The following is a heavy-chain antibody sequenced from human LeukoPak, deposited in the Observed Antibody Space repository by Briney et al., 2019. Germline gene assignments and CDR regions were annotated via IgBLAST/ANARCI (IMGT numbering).Heavy chain of an antibody. CDR2: IIPIFGTA. V-gene: IGHV1-69*13. CDR1: GGTFSIYA. CDR3: ASPSPSEYRSNYYYYGMDV. D-gene: IGHD5-18*01. Sequence: ASVKVSCKASGGTFSIYAISWVRQAPGQGLEWMGGIIPIFGTANYAQKFQGRVTITADESTSTAYMELSSLRSEDTAVYYCASPSPSEYRSNYYYYGMDVWGQGTTVTVSS. J-gene: IGHJ6*02.